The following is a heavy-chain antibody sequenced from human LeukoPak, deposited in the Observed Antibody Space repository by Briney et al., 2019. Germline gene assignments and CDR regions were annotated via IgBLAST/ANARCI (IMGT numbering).Heavy chain of an antibody. Sequence: KPGGSLRLSCAASGFTFSSYTMNWVRQAPGKGLEWVSYVSSDSGTIYYADSVRGRFTISRDNAKNSLYLQMNSLRDEDTAVYYCARHKGMTSGWYAGRSDYYYGLDVWGQGTTVTVSS. D-gene: IGHD6-19*01. CDR1: GFTFSSYT. J-gene: IGHJ6*02. CDR2: VSSDSGTI. CDR3: ARHKGMTSGWYAGRSDYYYGLDV. V-gene: IGHV3-48*02.